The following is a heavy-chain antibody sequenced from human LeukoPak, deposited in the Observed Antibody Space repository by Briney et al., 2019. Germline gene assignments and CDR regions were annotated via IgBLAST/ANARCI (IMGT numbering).Heavy chain of an antibody. Sequence: SETLSLTCTVSGGSISSSSYYWGWIRQPPGKGLEWIGRIYTSGNTDYNPSLKSRVTISVDTSKNQFSLRLSSVTAADTAVYYCARGGVVLMYDYWGQGTLVTVSS. V-gene: IGHV4-39*07. CDR2: IYTSGNT. CDR1: GGSISSSSYY. D-gene: IGHD2-2*01. CDR3: ARGGVVLMYDY. J-gene: IGHJ4*02.